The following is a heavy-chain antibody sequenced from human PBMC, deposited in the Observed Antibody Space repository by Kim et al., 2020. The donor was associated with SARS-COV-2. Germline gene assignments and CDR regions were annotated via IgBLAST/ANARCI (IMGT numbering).Heavy chain of an antibody. CDR2: IWYDGSNK. V-gene: IGHV3-33*01. Sequence: GGSLRLSCAASGFTFSSYGMHWVRQAPGKGLEWVAVIWYDGSNKYYADSVKGRFTISRDNSKNTLYLQMNSLRAEDTAVYYCARGDDFYDSSGYPAPWDYWGQGTLVTVSS. D-gene: IGHD3-22*01. CDR1: GFTFSSYG. J-gene: IGHJ4*02. CDR3: ARGDDFYDSSGYPAPWDY.